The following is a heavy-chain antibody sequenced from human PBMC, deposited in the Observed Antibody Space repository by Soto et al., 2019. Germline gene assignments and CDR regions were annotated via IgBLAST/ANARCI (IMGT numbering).Heavy chain of an antibody. V-gene: IGHV4-31*03. D-gene: IGHD5-18*01. J-gene: IGHJ5*02. CDR2: IFDSGST. CDR1: GDSISSGGYY. CDR3: ARSGYSYGYGNWFDP. Sequence: QVQLQESGPGLVKPSQTLSLTCTVSGDSISSGGYYWSWIRQHPGKGLEWIGYIFDSGSTDYNPSLKSRVTMSVDASKNQFSLKLSSVTAADTAVYYCARSGYSYGYGNWFDPWGQGTLVTVSS.